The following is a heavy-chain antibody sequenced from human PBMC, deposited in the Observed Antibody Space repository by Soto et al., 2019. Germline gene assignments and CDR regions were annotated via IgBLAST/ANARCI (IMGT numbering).Heavy chain of an antibody. CDR1: GGSFSGYY. V-gene: IGHV4-34*01. D-gene: IGHD2-2*01. CDR2: INHSRST. CDR3: ARGGRSSAVPERYYYYGMDV. J-gene: IGHJ6*02. Sequence: SETLSLTCAVYGGSFSGYYWSWIRQPPGKGLEWIGEINHSRSTNYNPSLKSRVTISVDTSKNQFSLKLSSVTAADTAVYYCARGGRSSAVPERYYYYGMDVWGQGTTVTVSS.